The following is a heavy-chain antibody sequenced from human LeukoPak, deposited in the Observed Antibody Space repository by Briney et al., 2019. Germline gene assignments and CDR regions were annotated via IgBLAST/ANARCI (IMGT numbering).Heavy chain of an antibody. CDR3: VKDRGSGYQIDY. J-gene: IGHJ4*02. CDR1: GFTFSSYA. V-gene: IGHV3-23*01. CDR2: ISGSGGST. D-gene: IGHD6-19*01. Sequence: GGSLRLSCAASGFTFSSYAMSWVRQAPGKGLEWVSAISGSGGSTYYADSVKGRFTISRDNSKNTLYLQMNSLRAEDTAVYYCVKDRGSGYQIDYWGQGTLVTVSS.